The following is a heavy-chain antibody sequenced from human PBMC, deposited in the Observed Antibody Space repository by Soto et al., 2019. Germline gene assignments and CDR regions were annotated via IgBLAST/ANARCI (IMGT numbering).Heavy chain of an antibody. D-gene: IGHD6-13*01. Sequence: SGPTLVNPTQTLTLTCTFSGFSLSTSGVGVGWIRQPPGKALEWLALIYWDDDKRYSPSLKSRLTITKDTSKNQVVLTMTNMDPVDTATYYCAHSLPPIAAAGTFEFSNWFDPWGQGTLVTVSS. J-gene: IGHJ5*02. CDR3: AHSLPPIAAAGTFEFSNWFDP. CDR2: IYWDDDK. V-gene: IGHV2-5*02. CDR1: GFSLSTSGVG.